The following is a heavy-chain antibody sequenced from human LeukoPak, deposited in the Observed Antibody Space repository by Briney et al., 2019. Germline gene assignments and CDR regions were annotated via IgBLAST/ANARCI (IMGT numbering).Heavy chain of an antibody. V-gene: IGHV1-24*01. CDR1: GYTLTELS. D-gene: IGHD6-13*01. CDR3: ATARSKAYTGIADY. J-gene: IGHJ4*02. Sequence: GASVKVSCKVSGYTLTELSMDWVRQAPGKGLEWMGGFYPEDGETIYAQKFQGRVTMTEDTSTDTAYMELSSLRSEDTAVYYCATARSKAYTGIADYWGQGTLVTVSS. CDR2: FYPEDGET.